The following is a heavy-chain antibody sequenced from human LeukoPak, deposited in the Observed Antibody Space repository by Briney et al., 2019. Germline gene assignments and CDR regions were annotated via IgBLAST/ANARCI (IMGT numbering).Heavy chain of an antibody. Sequence: ASVKVSCKASGYTFTGYYMHWVRQAPGQGLEWMGWINPNSGGTNYAQKFQGRVTMTRDTSISTAYMELSRLRSDDTAVYYCARGTLALEYSGSYHFDYWGQGTLVTVSS. J-gene: IGHJ4*02. D-gene: IGHD1-26*01. CDR2: INPNSGGT. CDR1: GYTFTGYY. CDR3: ARGTLALEYSGSYHFDY. V-gene: IGHV1-2*02.